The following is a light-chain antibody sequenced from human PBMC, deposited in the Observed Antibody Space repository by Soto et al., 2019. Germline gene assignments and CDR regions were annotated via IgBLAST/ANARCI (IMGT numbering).Light chain of an antibody. CDR1: QSVSNNY. CDR3: QRYGSSPT. CDR2: GAS. Sequence: LLTQSPGIMSLSPGESATLSCRASQSVSNNYLAWYQKKPGQAPRLLIYGASSRATGIQDRFSGSGSGTEFTLTNRRLAHEDFAVYDCQRYGSSPTCVQGTKVDIK. J-gene: IGKJ1*01. V-gene: IGKV3-20*01.